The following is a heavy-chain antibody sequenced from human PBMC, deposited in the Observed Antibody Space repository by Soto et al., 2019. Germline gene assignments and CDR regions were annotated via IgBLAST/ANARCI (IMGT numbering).Heavy chain of an antibody. D-gene: IGHD3-10*01. CDR2: IYYSGST. Sequence: SETLSLTCTVSGGSVSSGSYYWSWIRQPPGKGLEWIGYIYYSGSTNYNPSLKSRVTISVDTSKNQFSRKLSSVTAADPAVYYCASRRGGDFDYWGQGTLVTVSS. CDR1: GGSVSSGSYY. CDR3: ASRRGGDFDY. V-gene: IGHV4-61*01. J-gene: IGHJ4*02.